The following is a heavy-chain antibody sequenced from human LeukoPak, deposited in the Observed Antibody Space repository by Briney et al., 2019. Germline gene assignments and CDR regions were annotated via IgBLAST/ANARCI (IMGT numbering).Heavy chain of an antibody. Sequence: SETLSRTCAVYGGSFSGHYWSWIRQPPGKGLEWMGEINHSGRTNYNPSLKSRVTISVDTSKNQLSLKLSSVTAADTAVYYCARGGGIAAQDYWGQGTLVTVSS. CDR1: GGSFSGHY. V-gene: IGHV4-34*01. CDR3: ARGGGIAAQDY. CDR2: INHSGRT. J-gene: IGHJ4*02. D-gene: IGHD6-6*01.